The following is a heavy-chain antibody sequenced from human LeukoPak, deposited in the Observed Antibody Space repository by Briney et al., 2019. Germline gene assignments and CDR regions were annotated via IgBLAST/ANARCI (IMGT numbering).Heavy chain of an antibody. J-gene: IGHJ4*02. V-gene: IGHV3-7*01. Sequence: PGGSPRLSCAASGFIFTGYFMSWVRQAPGKGLEWVASIKHDGSEKYYVDSVRGRFTISRDNTKNLLYLQMSSLRAEDTAVYYCATDRGWRTSGYYLYYFEYWGQGTLVTFSS. CDR2: IKHDGSEK. CDR3: ATDRGWRTSGYYLYYFEY. D-gene: IGHD3-3*01. CDR1: GFIFTGYF.